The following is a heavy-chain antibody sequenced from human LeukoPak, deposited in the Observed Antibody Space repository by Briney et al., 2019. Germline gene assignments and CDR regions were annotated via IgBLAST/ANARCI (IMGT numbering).Heavy chain of an antibody. CDR3: ARGPTYYDILTGYPTPHGMDV. Sequence: ASVKVSCKASGYTFTSYDISWVRQATGQGLEWMGWMNPNSGNTGYAQKFQGRVTMTRNTSISTAYMELSSLRSEDTAVYYCARGPTYYDILTGYPTPHGMDVWGQGTTVTVSS. CDR1: GYTFTSYD. J-gene: IGHJ6*02. CDR2: MNPNSGNT. D-gene: IGHD3-9*01. V-gene: IGHV1-8*01.